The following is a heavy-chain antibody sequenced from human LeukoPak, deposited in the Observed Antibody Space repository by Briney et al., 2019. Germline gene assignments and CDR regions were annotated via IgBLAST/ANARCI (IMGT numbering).Heavy chain of an antibody. D-gene: IGHD3-22*01. CDR1: GYTFTSYY. V-gene: IGHV1-46*01. CDR3: ARARRDTMIVVVTPGVAFDI. Sequence: ASVKVSCKASGYTFTSYYMHWVRQAPGQGLEWMGIINPSGGSTSYAQKFQGRVTMTRDTSTSTVYMELSSLRSEGTAVYYCARARRDTMIVVVTPGVAFDIWGQGTMVTVSS. J-gene: IGHJ3*02. CDR2: INPSGGST.